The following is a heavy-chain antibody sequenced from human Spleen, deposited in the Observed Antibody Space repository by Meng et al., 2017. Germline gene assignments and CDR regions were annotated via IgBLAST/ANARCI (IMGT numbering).Heavy chain of an antibody. CDR2: IYHGGDT. CDR1: GGSISSIDW. V-gene: IGHV4/OR15-8*02. CDR3: ASWIYSCGWQ. J-gene: IGHJ4*02. D-gene: IGHD6-19*01. Sequence: VQLQQGGAGLLKPSVPLSLTCVVSGGSISSIDWWSWVRQPPGKGLEWIGEIYHGGDTNYNPSLKSRVTIAIDKSKNQFSLKLSSVTAADTAVYYCASWIYSCGWQWGQGALVTVSS.